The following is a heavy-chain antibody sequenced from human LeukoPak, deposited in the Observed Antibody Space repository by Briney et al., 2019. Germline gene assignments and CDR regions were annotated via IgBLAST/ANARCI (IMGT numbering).Heavy chain of an antibody. V-gene: IGHV1-8*01. CDR1: GYTFTSYD. CDR2: MNPNSGNT. D-gene: IGHD2-2*01. CDR3: ARVRYQLLEYFDY. J-gene: IGHJ4*02. Sequence: ASVKVSCKASGYTFTSYDINWVRQATGQGLEWMGWMNPNSGNTGYAQKFQGRVTMTTDTSTSTAYMELRSLTSDDTAVYYCARVRYQLLEYFDYWGQGTLVTVSS.